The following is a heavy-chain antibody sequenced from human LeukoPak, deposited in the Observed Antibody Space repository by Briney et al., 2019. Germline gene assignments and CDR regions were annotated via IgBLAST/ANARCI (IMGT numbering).Heavy chain of an antibody. CDR1: GYTFTSYG. V-gene: IGHV1-18*01. D-gene: IGHD4-17*01. CDR2: ISAYNGNT. Sequence: ASVKVSCEASGYTFTSYGISWVRQAPGQGLEWMGWISAYNGNTNYAQKLQGRVTMTADTSTSTAYMELRSLRSDDTAVYYCASNDYGDPLDYWGQGTLVTVSS. J-gene: IGHJ4*02. CDR3: ASNDYGDPLDY.